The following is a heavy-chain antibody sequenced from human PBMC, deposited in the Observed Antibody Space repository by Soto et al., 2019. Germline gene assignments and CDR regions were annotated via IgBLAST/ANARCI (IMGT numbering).Heavy chain of an antibody. J-gene: IGHJ4*02. D-gene: IGHD6-13*01. CDR3: ARGPYIAAANDY. CDR2: INHSGST. V-gene: IGHV4-34*01. Sequence: SETLSLTCAVYGGSFSGYYWSWIRQPPGKGLEWIGEINHSGSTNYNPSLKSRVTISVDTSKNQFSLKLSSVTAADTAVYYCARGPYIAAANDYRGQGTLVTVSS. CDR1: GGSFSGYY.